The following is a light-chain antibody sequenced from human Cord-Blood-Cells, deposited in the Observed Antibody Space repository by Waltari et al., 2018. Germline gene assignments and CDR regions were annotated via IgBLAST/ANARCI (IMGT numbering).Light chain of an antibody. J-gene: IGKJ2*03. CDR3: QQYNNWPPYS. CDR2: GAS. V-gene: IGKV3-15*01. Sequence: EIVMTQSPATLSVSPGERATLSCRASQSVSSNLAWYQQKPDQATRLLIYGASTRATGIPARFSGSGSGTEFTLTISSLQSEDFAVYYCQQYNNWPPYSFGQGTKLEIK. CDR1: QSVSSN.